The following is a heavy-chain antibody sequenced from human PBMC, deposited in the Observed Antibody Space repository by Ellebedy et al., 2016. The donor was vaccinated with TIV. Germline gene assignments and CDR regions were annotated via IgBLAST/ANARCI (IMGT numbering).Heavy chain of an antibody. J-gene: IGHJ4*02. CDR1: GYTFTGYY. D-gene: IGHD3-22*01. CDR3: ARRTIATMIVVDY. V-gene: IGHV1-2*02. Sequence: ASVKVSCXASGYTFTGYYMHWVRQAPGQGLEWMGWINPNSGGTNYAQKFQGRVTMTRDTSISTAYMELRSLRSDDTAVYYCARRTIATMIVVDYWGQGTLVTASS. CDR2: INPNSGGT.